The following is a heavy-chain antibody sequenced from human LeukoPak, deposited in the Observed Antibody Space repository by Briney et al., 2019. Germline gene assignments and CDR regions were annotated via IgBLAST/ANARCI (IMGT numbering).Heavy chain of an antibody. CDR3: ARDRAANQDWVEFDP. D-gene: IGHD3/OR15-3a*01. V-gene: IGHV3-66*03. J-gene: IGHJ5*02. Sequence: GGSLRLSCAVSGFRVSDYYMSWARQAPGKGLEWVGLIRDSGEAFYADFARGRFAISRDESENTLYLQMNSLRVEDTAVYFCARDRAANQDWVEFDPWGQGTPVIVSS. CDR1: GFRVSDYY. CDR2: IRDSGEA.